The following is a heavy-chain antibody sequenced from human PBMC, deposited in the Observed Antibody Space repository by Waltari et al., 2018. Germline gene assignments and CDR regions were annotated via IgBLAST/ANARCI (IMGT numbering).Heavy chain of an antibody. V-gene: IGHV1-8*03. CDR1: GYTFTSYD. CDR3: ARGSWGYSGYDYDAFDI. Sequence: QVQLVQSGAEVKKPGASVKVSCKASGYTFTSYDINWVRQATGHGLEWMGWMNPNSGNTGYAQKFQGRVTITRNTSISTAYMELSSLRSEDTAVYYCARGSWGYSGYDYDAFDIWGQGTMVTVSS. J-gene: IGHJ3*02. D-gene: IGHD5-12*01. CDR2: MNPNSGNT.